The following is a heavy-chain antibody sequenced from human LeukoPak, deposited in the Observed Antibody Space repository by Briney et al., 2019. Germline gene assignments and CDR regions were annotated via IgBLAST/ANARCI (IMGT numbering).Heavy chain of an antibody. CDR2: SSSDETYK. D-gene: IGHD3-3*01. CDR3: ARDFAYDFWSGYLAYYYGLDV. J-gene: IGHJ6*02. CDR1: GFPFTVYP. V-gene: IGHV3-30-3*01. Sequence: GGSLRLSCAASGFPFTVYPTHWVRQAPGKGLEWVSVSSSDETYKFYADSVRGRFTISRDNSKNRLYLQMSDLRAEDTAVYYCARDFAYDFWSGYLAYYYGLDVWGQGTTVTVSS.